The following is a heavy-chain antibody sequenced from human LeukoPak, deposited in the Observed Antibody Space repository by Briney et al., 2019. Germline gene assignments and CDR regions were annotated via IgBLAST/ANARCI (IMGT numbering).Heavy chain of an antibody. V-gene: IGHV3-21*01. D-gene: IGHD6-13*01. Sequence: GGSLRLSCAASGFTFSSYSMNWVRQAPGKGLEWVSSISSSSSYIYYADSLKRPFTISRDNAKNSLYLQMNSLRAEDTAVYYCARDSYSSSWYGLYYFDYWGQGTLVTVSS. CDR3: ARDSYSSSWYGLYYFDY. CDR2: ISSSSSYI. J-gene: IGHJ4*02. CDR1: GFTFSSYS.